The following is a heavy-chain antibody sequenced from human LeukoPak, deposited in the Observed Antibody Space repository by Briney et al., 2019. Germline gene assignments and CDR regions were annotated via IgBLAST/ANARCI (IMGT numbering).Heavy chain of an antibody. D-gene: IGHD3-22*01. CDR2: IFYNGNT. Sequence: PSETLSLTCTVSGGSIGIGGYYWSWIRQHPGKGLEWIGYIFYNGNTYYNPSLKSRLTISGDTSENQFSLKLSSATAADTAVYYCVRNFDSYNAFDIWGQGTMVTVSS. CDR1: GGSIGIGGYY. V-gene: IGHV4-31*03. J-gene: IGHJ3*02. CDR3: VRNFDSYNAFDI.